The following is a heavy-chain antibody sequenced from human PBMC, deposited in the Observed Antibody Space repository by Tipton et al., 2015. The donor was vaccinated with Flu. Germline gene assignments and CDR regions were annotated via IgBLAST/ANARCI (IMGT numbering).Heavy chain of an antibody. V-gene: IGHV6-1*01. J-gene: IGHJ6*02. CDR1: GDSVSSNSAA. CDR3: ARGGGSGWWNYYYYSGMDV. Sequence: GLVKPSQTLSLTCAISGDSVSSNSAAWNWIRQSPSRGLEWLGRTYYRSKWYNDYAVSVKSRITINPDTSKNQFSLQLNSVTPEDTAVYYCARGGGSGWWNYYYYSGMDVWGQGPTVTVSS. D-gene: IGHD6-19*01. CDR2: TYYRSKWYN.